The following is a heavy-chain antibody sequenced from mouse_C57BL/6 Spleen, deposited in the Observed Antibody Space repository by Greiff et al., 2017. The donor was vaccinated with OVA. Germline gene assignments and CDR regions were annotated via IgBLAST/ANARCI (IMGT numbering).Heavy chain of an antibody. D-gene: IGHD2-4*01. Sequence: EVQGVESGGGLVQPGGSLKLSCAASGFTFSDYGMAWVRQAPRKGLEWVAFISNLAYSIYYADTVTGRFTISRANAKNTLSLEMSSLRSEDTAMYYYARRSYDYGRYDMDYWGQGTSLTVSS. CDR1: GFTFSDYG. CDR3: ARRSYDYGRYDMDY. V-gene: IGHV5-15*04. CDR2: ISNLAYSI. J-gene: IGHJ4*01.